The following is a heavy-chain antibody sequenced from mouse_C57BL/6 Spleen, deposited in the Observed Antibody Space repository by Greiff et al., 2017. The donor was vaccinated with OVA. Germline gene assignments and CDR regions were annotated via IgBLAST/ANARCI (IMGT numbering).Heavy chain of an antibody. D-gene: IGHD1-1*01. V-gene: IGHV1-64*01. Sequence: QVQLQQPGAELVKPGASVKLSCKASGYTFTSYWMHWVKQRPGQGLEWIGMIHPNSGSTNYNEKFKSKATLTVDKSSSTAYLQLSILTSEDSAVYYCARRIITTYAMDYWGQGTSVTVSS. CDR1: GYTFTSYW. J-gene: IGHJ4*01. CDR3: ARRIITTYAMDY. CDR2: IHPNSGST.